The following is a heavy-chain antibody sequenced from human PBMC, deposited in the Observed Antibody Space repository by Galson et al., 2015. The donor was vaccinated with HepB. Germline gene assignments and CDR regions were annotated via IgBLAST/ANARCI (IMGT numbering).Heavy chain of an antibody. D-gene: IGHD3-16*02. V-gene: IGHV3-66*01. CDR3: ARDRHESWGSYRYSTDY. J-gene: IGHJ4*02. CDR2: IYSGGST. Sequence: SLRLSCAASGFTVSSNYISWVRQAPGKGLEWVSVIYSGGSTYYADSVKGRFTISRDNSKNTLYLQMNSLRAEDTAVYYCARDRHESWGSYRYSTDYWGQGTLVTVSS. CDR1: GFTVSSNY.